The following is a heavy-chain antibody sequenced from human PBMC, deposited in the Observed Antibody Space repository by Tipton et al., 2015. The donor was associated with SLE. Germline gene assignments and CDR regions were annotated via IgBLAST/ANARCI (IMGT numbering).Heavy chain of an antibody. D-gene: IGHD3-22*01. CDR2: IYYSGST. Sequence: TLSLTCNVSAVSVSSSNYYWGWIRQPPGKGLEWIGSIYYSGSTHYNPSLKRRVTISVDMSKNQVSLKMSSVTAADTAVYYCARNYYDSSPVLLWGYWGQGTLVTVSS. CDR1: AVSVSSSNYY. J-gene: IGHJ4*02. V-gene: IGHV4-39*07. CDR3: ARNYYDSSPVLLWGY.